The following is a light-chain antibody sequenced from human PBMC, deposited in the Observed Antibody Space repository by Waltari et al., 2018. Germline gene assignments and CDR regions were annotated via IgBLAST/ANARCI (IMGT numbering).Light chain of an antibody. J-gene: IGKJ3*01. Sequence: ETVLTQSPGTLSLSPGERATLSCRASQSAYHAYLAWYQQKPGQPPRLLMYGTSTRATGIPHRFSGSGSGTDFTLTISRLEPEDFSVYYCQQYGGSQGGFTFGPGTKVDIK. CDR3: QQYGGSQGGFT. CDR1: QSAYHAY. CDR2: GTS. V-gene: IGKV3-20*01.